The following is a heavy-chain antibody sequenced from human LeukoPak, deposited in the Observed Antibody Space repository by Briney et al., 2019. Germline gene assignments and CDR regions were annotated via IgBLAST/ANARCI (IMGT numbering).Heavy chain of an antibody. D-gene: IGHD3-10*01. Sequence: GGSLGLSCAASGFTFSSYSMNWVRQAPGKGLEWVSYISSSSSTIYYADSVKGRFTISRDNSKNTLYLELHSLRTEDTAVYYCARARRSGGITMIRGVKDRGWFDPWGQGTLVTVSS. CDR3: ARARRSGGITMIRGVKDRGWFDP. V-gene: IGHV3-48*01. CDR1: GFTFSSYS. J-gene: IGHJ5*02. CDR2: ISSSSSTI.